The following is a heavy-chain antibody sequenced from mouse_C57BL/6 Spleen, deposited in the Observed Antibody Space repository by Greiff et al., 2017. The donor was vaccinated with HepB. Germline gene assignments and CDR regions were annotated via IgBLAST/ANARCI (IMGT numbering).Heavy chain of an antibody. V-gene: IGHV14-1*01. CDR2: IDPEDGDT. D-gene: IGHD1-1*01. Sequence: VQLQQSGAELVRPGASVKLSCTASGFNIKDYYMHWVKQRPEQGLEWIGRIDPEDGDTEYAPKFQGKATMTADTSSNTAYLQLSSLTSEDTAVSYCTPPGYGSLWYFDVWGTGTTVTASS. CDR3: TPPGYGSLWYFDV. J-gene: IGHJ1*03. CDR1: GFNIKDYY.